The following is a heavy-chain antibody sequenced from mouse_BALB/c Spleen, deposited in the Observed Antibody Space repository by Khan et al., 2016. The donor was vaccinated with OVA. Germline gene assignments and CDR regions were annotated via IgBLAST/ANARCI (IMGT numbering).Heavy chain of an antibody. D-gene: IGHD2-2*01. J-gene: IGHJ3*01. Sequence: HVQLQQSGAELVKPGASVKLSCKTSGYTFTSYYMYWVKQRPGQGLEWIGEIIPNNGGANFNEKFKSKATLTVDKSSSTAYMQLSSLTSEDSAVYYCTRSGYGSFAYWGQGTLVTVSA. CDR2: IIPNNGGA. CDR1: GYTFTSYY. V-gene: IGHV1S81*02. CDR3: TRSGYGSFAY.